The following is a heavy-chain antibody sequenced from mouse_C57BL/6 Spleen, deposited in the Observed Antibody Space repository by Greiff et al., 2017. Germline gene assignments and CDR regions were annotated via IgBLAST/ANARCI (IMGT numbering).Heavy chain of an antibody. CDR3: ASNYGSSSYFDV. D-gene: IGHD1-1*01. Sequence: EVKLMESGPGLVKPSQSLSLTCSVTGYSITSGYYWNWIRQFPGNKLEWMGYISYDGSNNYNPSLKNRISITRDTSKNQFFLKLNSVTTEDTATYYCASNYGSSSYFDVWGTGTTVTVSS. CDR2: ISYDGSN. V-gene: IGHV3-6*01. CDR1: GYSITSGYY. J-gene: IGHJ1*03.